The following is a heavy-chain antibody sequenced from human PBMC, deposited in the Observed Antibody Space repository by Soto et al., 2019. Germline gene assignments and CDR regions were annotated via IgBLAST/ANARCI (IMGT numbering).Heavy chain of an antibody. CDR3: AAANHGDYGFNSYYYYYMDV. CDR1: GFTFTSSA. CDR2: IVVGSGNT. Sequence: ASVKVSCKASGFTFTSSAMQWVRQARGQRLEWIGWIVVGSGNTNYAQKFQERVTITRDMSTSTAYMELSSLRSEDTAVYYCAAANHGDYGFNSYYYYYMDVWGKGTTVTVSS. J-gene: IGHJ6*03. D-gene: IGHD4-17*01. V-gene: IGHV1-58*02.